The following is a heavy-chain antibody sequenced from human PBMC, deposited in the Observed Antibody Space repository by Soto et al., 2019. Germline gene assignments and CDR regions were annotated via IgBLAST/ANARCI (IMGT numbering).Heavy chain of an antibody. V-gene: IGHV4-34*01. Sequence: PSETLSLTCAVYRGSFSGYYWSWSRQPPGKGLEWIGEINHSGSTNYNPSLKSRVTISVDTSKNQFSLKLSSVTAADTAVYYCARAPYYYYYYGMDVWGQGTTVTVSS. CDR2: INHSGST. CDR1: RGSFSGYY. J-gene: IGHJ6*02. CDR3: ARAPYYYYYYGMDV.